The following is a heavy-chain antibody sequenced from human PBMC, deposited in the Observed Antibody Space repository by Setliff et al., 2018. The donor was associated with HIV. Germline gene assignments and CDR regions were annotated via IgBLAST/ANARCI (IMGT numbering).Heavy chain of an antibody. D-gene: IGHD2-21*01. V-gene: IGHV2-5*02. Sequence: SGPTLVNPTQTLTLTCTFSGFSLSATSMGVGWVRQPPGKALEWLALIYRDDDKRYSPSLESRLTITKDTSKNQVVLTMTNMDPVDTATYYCTHRRRDGFIPYWGQGTRVTVSS. CDR3: THRRRDGFIPY. CDR1: GFSLSATSMG. CDR2: IYRDDDK. J-gene: IGHJ4*02.